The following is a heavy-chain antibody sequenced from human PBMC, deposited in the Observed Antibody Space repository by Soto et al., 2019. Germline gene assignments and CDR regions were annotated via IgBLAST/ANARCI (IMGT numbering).Heavy chain of an antibody. CDR3: AREFSTVTNYGMDV. V-gene: IGHV4-59*01. Sequence: SETLSLTCPVSGGSISSYYWSWIRQPPGKGLEWIGYFYYSGSTYYNPSLKSRVTISVDTSKNQFSLKLSSVTAADTAVYYCAREFSTVTNYGMDVWGQGTTVTVSS. CDR2: FYYSGST. J-gene: IGHJ6*02. D-gene: IGHD4-17*01. CDR1: GGSISSYY.